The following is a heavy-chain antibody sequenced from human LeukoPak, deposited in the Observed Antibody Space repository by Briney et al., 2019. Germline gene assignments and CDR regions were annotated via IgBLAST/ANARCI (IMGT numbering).Heavy chain of an antibody. J-gene: IGHJ4*02. V-gene: IGHV1-2*02. D-gene: IGHD5-24*01. CDR2: INPNSGGT. CDR1: GYTFTGYY. CDR3: ASSPRGMATTNFDY. Sequence: ASVKVSCKASGYTFTGYYMRWVRQAPGQGLEWMGWINPNSGGTNYAQKFQGRVTMTRDTSISTAYMELSRLRSDDTAVYYCASSPRGMATTNFDYWGQGTLVTVSS.